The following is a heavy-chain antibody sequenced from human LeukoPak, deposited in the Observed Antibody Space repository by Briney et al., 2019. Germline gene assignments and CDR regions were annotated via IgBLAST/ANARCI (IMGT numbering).Heavy chain of an antibody. CDR2: IYTSGST. J-gene: IGHJ3*02. D-gene: IGHD6-13*01. V-gene: IGHV4-4*07. CDR3: ARGAAAAGTWGAFDI. Sequence: SETLSLTCTVSGGSICSYYWSWIRQPAGKGLEWIGRIYTSGSTNYNPSLKSRVTMSVDTSKNQFSLKLSSVTAADTAVYYCARGAAAAGTWGAFDIWGQGTMVTVSS. CDR1: GGSICSYY.